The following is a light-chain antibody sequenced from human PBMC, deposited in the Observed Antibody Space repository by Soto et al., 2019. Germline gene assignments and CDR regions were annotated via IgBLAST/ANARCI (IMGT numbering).Light chain of an antibody. J-gene: IGKJ2*01. CDR1: QSVSSSF. V-gene: IGKV3-20*01. CDR3: QQYGSSPPYT. CDR2: GAS. Sequence: EIVLTQSPGTLSLSPGERATLSCRASQSVSSSFLAWYQQKPGQAPRLLISGASSRAAGIPDRFSGSGSGTDFTLTISRLETEDFAVYYCQQYGSSPPYTFGLGTRLELK.